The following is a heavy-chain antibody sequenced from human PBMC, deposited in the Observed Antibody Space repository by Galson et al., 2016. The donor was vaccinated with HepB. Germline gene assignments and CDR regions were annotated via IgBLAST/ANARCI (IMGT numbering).Heavy chain of an antibody. CDR2: VYTSGST. CDR1: GGPMRGGTHY. Sequence: TLSLTCTVSGGPMRGGTHYWTWIRQPAGKGLEWIGRVYTSGSTNLNPSLRSRITISVDTSKNQFSLRLNSVTAADTAIYYCVRESVVSPTLPKCDYWGQGILVTVSS. V-gene: IGHV4-61*02. D-gene: IGHD2-21*01. CDR3: VRESVVSPTLPKCDY. J-gene: IGHJ4*02.